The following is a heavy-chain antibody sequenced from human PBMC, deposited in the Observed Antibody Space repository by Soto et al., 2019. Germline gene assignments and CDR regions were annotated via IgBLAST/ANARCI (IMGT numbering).Heavy chain of an antibody. J-gene: IGHJ6*02. D-gene: IGHD5-12*01. Sequence: QVQLVQSGAEVKKPGSSVKVSCKASGGTFSSYAISWVRQAPGQGLEWMGGIIPIFGTANYAQKFQGRVTITADEATSTAYMELSSLRSADTAVYYCAFGYGGYDVQALYYYDSMDVWGHGTTVTVS. CDR3: AFGYGGYDVQALYYYDSMDV. CDR1: GGTFSSYA. CDR2: IIPIFGTA. V-gene: IGHV1-69*12.